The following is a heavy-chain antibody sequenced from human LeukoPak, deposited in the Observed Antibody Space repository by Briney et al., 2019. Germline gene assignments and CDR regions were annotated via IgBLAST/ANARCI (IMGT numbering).Heavy chain of an antibody. J-gene: IGHJ6*03. CDR2: ISSSSSYI. V-gene: IGHV3-21*01. CDR3: ARDGTLYYYYMDV. D-gene: IGHD6-13*01. CDR1: GFTFSSYI. Sequence: GGSLRLSCAASGFTFSSYIMNWVRQAPGKGLEWVSSISSSSSYIYYADSVKGRFTISRDNAKNSLYLQMNSLRAEDTAVYYCARDGTLYYYYMDVWGKGTTVTVSS.